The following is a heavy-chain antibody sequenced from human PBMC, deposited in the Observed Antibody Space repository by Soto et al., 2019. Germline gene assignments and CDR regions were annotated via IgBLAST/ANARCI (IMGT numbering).Heavy chain of an antibody. J-gene: IGHJ3*02. CDR1: GFTFSSYS. D-gene: IGHD3-3*01. CDR2: ISSSSSTI. V-gene: IGHV3-48*02. CDR3: ARLRSGYYHDAFDI. Sequence: GGSLSLSCAASGFTFSSYSMNWVRQAPGKGLEWVSYISSSSSTIFYADSVKGRFTISRDNAKNSLYLQMNSLRDEDTAVYYCARLRSGYYHDAFDIWGQGTMVTVSS.